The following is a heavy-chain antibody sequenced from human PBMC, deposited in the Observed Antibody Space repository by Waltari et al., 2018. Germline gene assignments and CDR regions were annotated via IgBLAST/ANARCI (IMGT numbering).Heavy chain of an antibody. Sequence: QVHLQQSGAGLLRPSQTLSLTCTVYGGSSSAFYWSWIRQAPGKGLEWLGEIYHGGSTNYNPSLRGRITISVATSKTEFYLTLNSVTAADTAVYYCAKITTKVAPYFDRPLDYWGQGTLVTVSS. CDR3: AKITTKVAPYFDRPLDY. V-gene: IGHV4-34*01. D-gene: IGHD3-22*01. J-gene: IGHJ4*02. CDR2: IYHGGST. CDR1: GGSSSAFY.